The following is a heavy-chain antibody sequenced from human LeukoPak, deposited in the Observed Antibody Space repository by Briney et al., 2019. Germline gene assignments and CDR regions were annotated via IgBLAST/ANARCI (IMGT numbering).Heavy chain of an antibody. D-gene: IGHD3-3*01. CDR2: ISSTGDRI. CDR3: ARVYDFWSGYYLDY. V-gene: IGHV3-11*04. Sequence: PGGFLRLSCAATGFTFSDCYMTWIRQAPGKGLECVSYISSTGDRIYYADSVKGRFTISRDNAKNSLSLQMNSLRAEDTAVYYCARVYDFWSGYYLDYWGQGALVTVSS. J-gene: IGHJ4*02. CDR1: GFTFSDCY.